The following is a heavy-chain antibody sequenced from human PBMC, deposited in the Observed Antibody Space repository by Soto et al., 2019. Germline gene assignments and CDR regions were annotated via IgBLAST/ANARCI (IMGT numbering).Heavy chain of an antibody. CDR1: GGSISSGDYY. Sequence: QVQLQESGPGLVKPSQTLSLTCTVSGGSISSGDYYWSWIRQPPGKGLEWIGNIYYSGSTYYNPSHKSRVTIPVDTSKNQSSQKLSSVPAADTAVYYCASVSYFNAFDYWGQGTLVTVSS. V-gene: IGHV4-30-4*01. J-gene: IGHJ4*02. CDR2: IYYSGST. D-gene: IGHD3-9*01. CDR3: ASVSYFNAFDY.